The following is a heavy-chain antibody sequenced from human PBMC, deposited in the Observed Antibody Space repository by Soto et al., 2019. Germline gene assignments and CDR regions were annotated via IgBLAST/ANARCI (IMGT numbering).Heavy chain of an antibody. Sequence: EVQLVESGGGLVQPGRSLRLSCAASGFTFDDYAMHWVRQAPGKGLEWVSGISWNSGSIGYADSVKGRFTISRDNXKNSLYLQMNSLRAEDTALYYCAKDMVRYYYGMDVWGQGTTVTVSS. V-gene: IGHV3-9*01. J-gene: IGHJ6*02. CDR3: AKDMVRYYYGMDV. CDR2: ISWNSGSI. D-gene: IGHD2-15*01. CDR1: GFTFDDYA.